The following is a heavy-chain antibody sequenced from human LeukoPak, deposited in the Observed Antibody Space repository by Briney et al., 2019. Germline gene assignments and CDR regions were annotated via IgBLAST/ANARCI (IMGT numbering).Heavy chain of an antibody. V-gene: IGHV3-23*01. CDR2: VSGSGRSR. CDR3: AKDRGLRGSYRLFEY. D-gene: IGHD1-26*01. CDR1: GFTFSDYA. J-gene: IGHJ4*02. Sequence: SGGSLRPSCTASGFTFSDYAMSWVRQISGKGLEWVATVSGSGRSRYYTDSVKGRFTISRDNSQNTVYLEMNSLRAEDTAVYYCAKDRGLRGSYRLFEYWGKGTLVAVSS.